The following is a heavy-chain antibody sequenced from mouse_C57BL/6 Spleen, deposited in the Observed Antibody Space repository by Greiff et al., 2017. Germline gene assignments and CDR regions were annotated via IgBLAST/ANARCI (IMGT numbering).Heavy chain of an antibody. D-gene: IGHD1-1*01. CDR3: AKNYYGSRGGMDY. Sequence: QVQLKQSGPGLVQPSQSLSITCTVSGFSLTSYGVHWVRQPPGKGLEWLGVIWSGGSTDYNAAFISRLSISKDNSKSQVFFKMNSLQADDTAIYYCAKNYYGSRGGMDYWGQGTSVTVSS. J-gene: IGHJ4*01. V-gene: IGHV2-4*01. CDR2: IWSGGST. CDR1: GFSLTSYG.